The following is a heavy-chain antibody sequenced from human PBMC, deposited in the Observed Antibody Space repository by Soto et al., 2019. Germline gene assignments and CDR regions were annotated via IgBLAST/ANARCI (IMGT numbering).Heavy chain of an antibody. CDR1: GFTFTSYS. CDR2: ISSTSATI. Sequence: EVQLMESGGGLVQPGGSLRLSCTASGFTFTSYSINWVRQAPGQGLEWISYISSTSATIYYAESVRGRFTVSRDNAKNSVYLQMNSLRAEDTAVYFCAMAKSLEYNWFDTWGQGTPVTVSS. V-gene: IGHV3-48*01. J-gene: IGHJ5*02. CDR3: AMAKSLEYNWFDT.